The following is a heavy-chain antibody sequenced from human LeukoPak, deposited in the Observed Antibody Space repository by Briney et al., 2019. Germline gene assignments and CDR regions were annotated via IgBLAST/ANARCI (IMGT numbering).Heavy chain of an antibody. J-gene: IGHJ4*02. CDR2: FDPEDGET. D-gene: IGHD6-19*01. V-gene: IGHV1-24*01. CDR1: GYTLTELS. Sequence: ASVKVSCKVSGYTLTELSMHWVRQAPGKGLEWMGGFDPEDGETIYAQKFQGRVTMTTDTSTSTAYMELRSLRSDDTAVYYCARGTGIAVAFFDYWGQGTLVTVSS. CDR3: ARGTGIAVAFFDY.